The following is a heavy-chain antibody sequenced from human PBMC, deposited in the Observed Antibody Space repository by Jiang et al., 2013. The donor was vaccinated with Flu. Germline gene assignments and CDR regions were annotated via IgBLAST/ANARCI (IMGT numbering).Heavy chain of an antibody. D-gene: IGHD3-9*01. V-gene: IGHV3-48*03. Sequence: VQLVESGGGLVQPGGSLRLSCAASGFIFSNYEMNWVRQAPGKGLEWISYISSSGSNIHYVDSVKGRFTISRDNAKNSLYLQMNSLRAEDTAVYYCATYNDILTGYPMADYWGQGHPGHRLL. CDR3: ATYNDILTGYPMADY. CDR2: ISSSGSNI. CDR1: GFIFSNYE. J-gene: IGHJ4*02.